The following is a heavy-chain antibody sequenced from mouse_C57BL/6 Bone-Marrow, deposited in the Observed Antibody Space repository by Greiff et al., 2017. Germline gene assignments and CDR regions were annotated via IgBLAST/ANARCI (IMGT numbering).Heavy chain of an antibody. J-gene: IGHJ2*01. V-gene: IGHV1-69*01. CDR2: IDPSDSYT. Sequence: QVQLQQPGAELVMPGASVKLSCKASGYTFTSYWMHWVKQRPGQGLEWIGEIDPSDSYTNYNQKFKGKSTLTVDKSSSTAYMQLSSLTSEDSAVYYWAREGWFYFDYWGQGTTLTVSS. CDR3: AREGWFYFDY. D-gene: IGHD2-3*01. CDR1: GYTFTSYW.